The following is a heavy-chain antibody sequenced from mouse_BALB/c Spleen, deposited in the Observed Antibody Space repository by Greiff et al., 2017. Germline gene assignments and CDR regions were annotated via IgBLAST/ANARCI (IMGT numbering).Heavy chain of an antibody. D-gene: IGHD2-2*01. CDR2: IDPANGNT. Sequence: EVQLVESGAELVKPGASVKLSCTASGFNIKDTYMHWVKQRPEQGLEWIGRIDPANGNTKYDPKFQGKATITADTSSNTAYLQLSSLTSEDTAVYYCAPIYYGYPDAMDYWGQGTSVTVSS. CDR3: APIYYGYPDAMDY. CDR1: GFNIKDTY. J-gene: IGHJ4*01. V-gene: IGHV14-3*02.